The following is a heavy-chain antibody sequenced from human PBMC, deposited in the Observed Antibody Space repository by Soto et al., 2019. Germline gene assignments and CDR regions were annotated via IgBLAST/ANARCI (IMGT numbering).Heavy chain of an antibody. CDR1: GYTFTSYD. CDR3: ARGLSSSRYFDL. Sequence: ALVKVSCKASGYTFTSYDINWVRQATGQGLEWMGWMNPNGGNTGYAQKFQGRVTMTRNTSISTAYMELSSLRPEDTAVYYCARGLSSSRYFDLWGRGTLVTVSS. CDR2: MNPNGGNT. D-gene: IGHD6-13*01. J-gene: IGHJ2*01. V-gene: IGHV1-8*01.